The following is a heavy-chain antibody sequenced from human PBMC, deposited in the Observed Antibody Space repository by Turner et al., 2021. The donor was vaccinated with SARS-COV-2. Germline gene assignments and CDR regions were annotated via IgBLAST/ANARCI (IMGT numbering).Heavy chain of an antibody. CDR3: AKDRSFRGGTYLFDY. Sequence: QVHLVESGGGVVQPGRSLRLSCAASGFTFSSYGMHWVRQAPGKGLECVSIISYDGNNQDYADSVKGRITISRDNSKNTLYLQMNSLRAEDTAVYYCAKDRSFRGGTYLFDYWGQGTLVTVSS. CDR1: GFTFSSYG. CDR2: ISYDGNNQ. D-gene: IGHD1-26*01. J-gene: IGHJ4*02. V-gene: IGHV3-30*18.